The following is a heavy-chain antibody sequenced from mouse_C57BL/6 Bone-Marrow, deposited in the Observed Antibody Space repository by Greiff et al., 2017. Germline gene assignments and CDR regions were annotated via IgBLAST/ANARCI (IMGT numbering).Heavy chain of an antibody. D-gene: IGHD1-1*01. V-gene: IGHV5-6*01. CDR2: ISSGGSYT. CDR1: GFTFSSYG. Sequence: EVHLVESGGDLVKPGGSLKLSCAASGFTFSSYGMSWVRQTPDKRLEWVATISSGGSYTYYPDSVKGRFTISRDNAKNTLYLQMSSLKSEDTAMYYCASAPYYGSRGDYWGQGTTLTVSS. CDR3: ASAPYYGSRGDY. J-gene: IGHJ2*01.